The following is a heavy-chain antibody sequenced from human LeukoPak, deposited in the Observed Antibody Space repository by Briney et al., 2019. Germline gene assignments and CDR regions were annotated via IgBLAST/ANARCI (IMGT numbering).Heavy chain of an antibody. CDR2: ISSSGSTI. V-gene: IGHV3-11*04. D-gene: IGHD3-10*01. Sequence: GGSLRLSCAASGFTFSDYYMSWIRQAPGKGLEWVSYISSSGSTIYYADSVKGRFTISRDNAKNSLYLQMNSLRAEDTAVYYCARYYYGSGSYYNVANRLRYFDYWGQGTLVTVSS. CDR3: ARYYYGSGSYYNVANRLRYFDY. J-gene: IGHJ4*02. CDR1: GFTFSDYY.